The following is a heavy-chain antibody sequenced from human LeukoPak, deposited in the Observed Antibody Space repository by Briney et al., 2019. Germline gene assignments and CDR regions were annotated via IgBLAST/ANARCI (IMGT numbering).Heavy chain of an antibody. CDR2: ISSSSTYI. CDR1: GFTFSSYW. J-gene: IGHJ4*02. D-gene: IGHD6-13*01. V-gene: IGHV3-21*01. CDR3: ARDPGIVAVAQGDY. Sequence: GGSLRLSCAASGFTFSSYWMSWVRQAPGKGLEWVSFISSSSTYIYSADSVKGRFTISRDNAKNSLYLQMNSLRAEDTAVHYCARDPGIVAVAQGDYWGQGTLVTVSS.